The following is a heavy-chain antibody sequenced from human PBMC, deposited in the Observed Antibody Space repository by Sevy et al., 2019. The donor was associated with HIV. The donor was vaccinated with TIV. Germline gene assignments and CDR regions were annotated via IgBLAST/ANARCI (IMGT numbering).Heavy chain of an antibody. CDR3: ARDRYGSGSSSGGYWFDP. CDR2: IYHSGST. D-gene: IGHD3-10*01. CDR1: GGSISSGGYS. J-gene: IGHJ5*02. V-gene: IGHV4-30-2*01. Sequence: SGTLSLTCAVSGGSISSGGYSWSWIRQPPGKGLEWIGYIYHSGSTYYNPSLKSRVTISVDRSKNQFSLKLSSVTAADTAVYYCARDRYGSGSSSGGYWFDPWGQGTLVTVSS.